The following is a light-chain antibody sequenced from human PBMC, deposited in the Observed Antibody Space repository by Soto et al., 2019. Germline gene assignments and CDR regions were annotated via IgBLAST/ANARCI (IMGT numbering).Light chain of an antibody. V-gene: IGKV1-6*01. CDR2: AAS. J-gene: IGKJ2*01. Sequence: AIPMTQSPSSLSASVGDRVTITCRASQAIREDLSWYQQKPGKAPTVLISAASTLESGVPLRFSGSESGIDFTLTISSLQPEDVATYYCLQDYTFPYTFGQGTKLEIK. CDR3: LQDYTFPYT. CDR1: QAIRED.